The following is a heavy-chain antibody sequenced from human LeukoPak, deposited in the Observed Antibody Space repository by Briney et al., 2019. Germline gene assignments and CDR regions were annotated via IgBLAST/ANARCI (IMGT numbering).Heavy chain of an antibody. CDR3: ARETLDCSSTSCFNYYYGMDV. CDR1: GFTFSSYG. Sequence: PGGSLRLSCAASGFTFSSYGMHWVRQAPGKGLEWVAVIWYDGSNKYYADSVKGRFTISRDNSKNTLYLQMNSLRAEDTAVYYCARETLDCSSTSCFNYYYGMDVWGQGTTVTVSS. D-gene: IGHD2-2*01. CDR2: IWYDGSNK. J-gene: IGHJ6*02. V-gene: IGHV3-33*01.